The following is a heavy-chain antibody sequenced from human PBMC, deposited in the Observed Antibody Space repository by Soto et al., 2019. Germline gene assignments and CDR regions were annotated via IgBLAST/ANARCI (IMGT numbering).Heavy chain of an antibody. CDR3: ARLSLPKGPTYYYGSGSQYPYYYYYYMDV. V-gene: IGHV4-39*01. J-gene: IGHJ6*03. CDR2: IYYSGST. Sequence: SETLSLTCTVSGGSISSSSYYWGWIRQPPGKGLEWIGSIYYSGSTYYNPSLKSRVTISVDTSKNQFSLKLSSVTAADTAVYYCARLSLPKGPTYYYGSGSQYPYYYYYYMDVWGKGTTVTVSS. CDR1: GGSISSSSYY. D-gene: IGHD3-10*01.